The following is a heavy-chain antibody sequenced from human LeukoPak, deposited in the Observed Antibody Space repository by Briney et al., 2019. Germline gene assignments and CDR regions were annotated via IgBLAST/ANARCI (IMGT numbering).Heavy chain of an antibody. V-gene: IGHV4-34*01. CDR3: ARGPYSGHTFNI. D-gene: IGHD5-12*01. CDR2: INHSGST. J-gene: IGHJ3*02. CDR1: GGSFSGYY. Sequence: PSETLSLTCAVYGGSFSGYYWSWIRQPPGKGLEWIGEINHSGSTNYNPSLKSRVTISGDTSKNQFSLKLSSVTATDTAVYYCARGPYSGHTFNIWGQGTMDTVS.